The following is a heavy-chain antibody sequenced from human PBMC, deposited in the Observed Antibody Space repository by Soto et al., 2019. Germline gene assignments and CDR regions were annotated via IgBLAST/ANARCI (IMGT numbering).Heavy chain of an antibody. CDR3: ARDLVSSWHYYGMDV. V-gene: IGHV3-33*01. CDR1: GFTFSSYG. Sequence: PGGSLRLSCAASGFTFSSYGMHWVRQAPGKGLEWVAVIWYDGSNKYYADSVKGRFTISRDNSKNTLYLQMNSLRAEDTAVYYCARDLVSSWHYYGMDVWGQGTTVTVSS. D-gene: IGHD6-13*01. CDR2: IWYDGSNK. J-gene: IGHJ6*02.